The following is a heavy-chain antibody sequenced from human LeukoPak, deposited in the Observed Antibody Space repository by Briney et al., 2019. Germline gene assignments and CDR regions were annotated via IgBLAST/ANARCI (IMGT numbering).Heavy chain of an antibody. CDR3: VKEVGAAVGRSSFDY. V-gene: IGHV3-30*18. D-gene: IGHD6-13*01. Sequence: GRSLRLSCAASGFTFSSYGMHWVRQAPGKGLEWVAVISYDGSNKYYADSVKGRFTISRDNSKNTLYLQMNSLRAEDTAVYYCVKEVGAAVGRSSFDYWGQGTLVTVSS. CDR2: ISYDGSNK. CDR1: GFTFSSYG. J-gene: IGHJ4*02.